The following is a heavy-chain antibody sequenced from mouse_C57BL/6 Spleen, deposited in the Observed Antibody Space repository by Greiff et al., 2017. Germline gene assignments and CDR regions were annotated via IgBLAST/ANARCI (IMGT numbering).Heavy chain of an antibody. V-gene: IGHV1-82*01. CDR2: IYPGDGDT. Sequence: QVQLKESGPELVKPGASVKISCKASGYAFSSSWMNWVKQRPGKGLEWIGRIYPGDGDTNYNGKFKGKATLTADKSSSTAYMQLSSLTSEDSAVYFCARLGEYQGYFDVWGTGTTVTVSS. D-gene: IGHD5-2*01. CDR3: ARLGEYQGYFDV. CDR1: GYAFSSSW. J-gene: IGHJ1*03.